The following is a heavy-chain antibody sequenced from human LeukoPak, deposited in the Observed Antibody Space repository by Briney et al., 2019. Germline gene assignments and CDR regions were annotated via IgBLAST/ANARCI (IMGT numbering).Heavy chain of an antibody. Sequence: PSETLSLTCTVSGGSIRNYYWSWIRQPPGKGLEWIGYIYYSGSTNYNPSLKSRVTISVDTSKNQFSLKLSSVTAADTAVYYCARGNGGSGWIPITYWGQGTLVTVSS. D-gene: IGHD6-19*01. CDR3: ARGNGGSGWIPITY. V-gene: IGHV4-59*01. CDR1: GGSIRNYY. J-gene: IGHJ4*02. CDR2: IYYSGST.